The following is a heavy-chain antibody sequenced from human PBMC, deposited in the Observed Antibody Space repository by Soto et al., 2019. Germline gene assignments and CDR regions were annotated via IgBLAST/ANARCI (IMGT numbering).Heavy chain of an antibody. CDR1: GFTFTNAW. CDR3: FTDRTYSPVDH. CDR2: IKSKTDGGTA. Sequence: EVQLVESGGGLLKPGGSLRLAGEGPGFTFTNAWMSWVRQAPGKGREGVGRIKSKTDGGTADYPEPVKGRFTISRDDSKNTLYLQMNSLKTEDTAVYYCFTDRTYSPVDHWGQGTLVTVSS. V-gene: IGHV3-15*01. D-gene: IGHD4-4*01. J-gene: IGHJ4*02.